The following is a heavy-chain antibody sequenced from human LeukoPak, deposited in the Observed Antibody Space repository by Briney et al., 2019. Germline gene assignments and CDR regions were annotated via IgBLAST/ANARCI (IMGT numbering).Heavy chain of an antibody. D-gene: IGHD6-13*01. CDR2: IIPIFGQA. CDR1: GGTFSTYS. Sequence: GASVKVPCKASGGTFSTYSFCWVRQAPGQGLEWMGGIIPIFGQANYAQRFQGRVTMTADETTSTAYMELSSLRSDDTALYYCARGTLKAAATDFDYWGQGTLVTVSS. J-gene: IGHJ4*02. V-gene: IGHV1-69*13. CDR3: ARGTLKAAATDFDY.